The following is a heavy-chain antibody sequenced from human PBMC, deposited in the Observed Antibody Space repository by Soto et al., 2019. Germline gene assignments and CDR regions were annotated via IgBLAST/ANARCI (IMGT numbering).Heavy chain of an antibody. CDR2: IYPGGVNI. CDR3: AKERRRHVAVPGEDFDY. J-gene: IGHJ4*02. Sequence: GASVKVSCKAIGYSFTSHYMHWVRQAPGQGLEWMGTIYPGGVNIGYAQKFKGRVTMTKDTSTSTVYMELNSLRAEDTALYYCAKERRRHVAVPGEDFDYWGQGSQVTVSS. D-gene: IGHD6-19*01. CDR1: GYSFTSHY. V-gene: IGHV1-46*01.